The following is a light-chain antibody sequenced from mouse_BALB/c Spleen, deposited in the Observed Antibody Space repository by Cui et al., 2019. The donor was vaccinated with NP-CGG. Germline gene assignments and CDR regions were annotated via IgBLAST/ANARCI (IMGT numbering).Light chain of an antibody. V-gene: IGLV1*01. CDR2: GTN. CDR1: TGAVTTSNY. CDR3: ALWYSNHWV. Sequence: QAVVSLEYALTTSPGETVTLTCRSSTGAVTTSNYANWVQEKPDHLFTGVIGGTNNRAPGVPARFSGSLIGDKAALTITGAQTEDEAIYFCALWYSNHWVFGGGTKLTVL. J-gene: IGLJ1*01.